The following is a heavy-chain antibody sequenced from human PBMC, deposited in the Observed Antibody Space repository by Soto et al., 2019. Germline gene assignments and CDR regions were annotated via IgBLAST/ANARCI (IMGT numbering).Heavy chain of an antibody. CDR1: GGSISRYY. J-gene: IGHJ5*02. CDR3: ASDADSGGYYGWFDP. V-gene: IGHV4-59*01. CDR2: IYYSGST. D-gene: IGHD3-10*01. Sequence: QVQLQESGPGLVKPSETLSLTCTVSGGSISRYYWNWIRQPPGKGLEWTGYIYYSGSTNYNPSLKGRVPISGDTSENQFSLKPGSETGEDAALYYCASDADSGGYYGWFDPWGQGTLVTVSS.